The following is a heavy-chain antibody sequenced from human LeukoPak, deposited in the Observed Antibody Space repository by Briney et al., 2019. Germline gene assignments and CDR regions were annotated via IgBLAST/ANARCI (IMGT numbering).Heavy chain of an antibody. D-gene: IGHD2-2*01. J-gene: IGHJ4*02. CDR3: AREYRTAYFDY. Sequence: GGSLRLYCAASGFTFSSYSMNWVRQAPGKGLEWVSYISSSGSTIYYADSVKGRFTISRDNAKNSLYLQMNSLRAEDTAVYYCAREYRTAYFDYWGQGTLDTVSS. CDR2: ISSSGSTI. V-gene: IGHV3-48*01. CDR1: GFTFSSYS.